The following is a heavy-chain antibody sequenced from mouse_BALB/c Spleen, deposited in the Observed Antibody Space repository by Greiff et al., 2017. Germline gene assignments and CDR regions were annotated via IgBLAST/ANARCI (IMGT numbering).Heavy chain of an antibody. CDR3: TREGGIRAGFAD. J-gene: IGHJ3*01. CDR2: ISSGGSYT. D-gene: IGHD3-1*01. V-gene: IGHV5-6-4*01. CDR1: GFTFSSYT. Sequence: EVQLVESGGGLVKPGGSLKLSCAASGFTFSSYTMSWVRQTPEKRLEWVATISSGGSYTYYPASVKGRFTISRDNARNTLYLQMSSLKSEDTAMYYCTREGGIRAGFADWGQGSLVTVSA.